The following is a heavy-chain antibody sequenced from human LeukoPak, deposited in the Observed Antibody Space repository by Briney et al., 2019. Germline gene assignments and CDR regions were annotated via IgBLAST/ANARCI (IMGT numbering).Heavy chain of an antibody. CDR1: GGSFSGYY. Sequence: SETLSLTCAVYGGSFSGYYWSWIRQPPGKGLEWIGEINHSGSTNYNPSLKSRVTISVDTSKNQFSLKLSSVTAADTAVYYCARAKVVVVPAAIQYYYYYYMDVWGKGTTVTVSS. V-gene: IGHV4-34*01. CDR2: INHSGST. CDR3: ARAKVVVVPAAIQYYYYYYMDV. J-gene: IGHJ6*03. D-gene: IGHD2-2*02.